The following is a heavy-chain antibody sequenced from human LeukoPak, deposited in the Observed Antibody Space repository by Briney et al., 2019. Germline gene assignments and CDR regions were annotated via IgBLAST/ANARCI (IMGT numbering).Heavy chain of an antibody. J-gene: IGHJ4*02. Sequence: PSETLSLTCTVSGGSISSSSYYWGWISQPPGKGLEWIGSIYYSGSTYYNPSLKSRVTISVDTSKNQFSLKLSSVTAADTAVYYCARTSRYDFWSGEKYYFDYWGQGTLVTVSS. CDR1: GGSISSSSYY. CDR3: ARTSRYDFWSGEKYYFDY. D-gene: IGHD3-3*01. V-gene: IGHV4-39*07. CDR2: IYYSGST.